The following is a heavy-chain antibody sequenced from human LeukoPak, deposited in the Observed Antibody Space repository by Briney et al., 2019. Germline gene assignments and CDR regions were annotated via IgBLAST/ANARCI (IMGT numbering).Heavy chain of an antibody. CDR2: ISSSSSTI. V-gene: IGHV3-48*01. CDR3: AREPTGYCSGGSCYSDY. D-gene: IGHD2-15*01. CDR1: GFTFSSYS. J-gene: IGHJ4*02. Sequence: PGGSLRLSCAASGFTFSSYSMNWVRQAPGKGLEWVSYISSSSSTIYYADSVKGRFTISRDNAKNSLYLQMNSLRAEDTAVYYCAREPTGYCSGGSCYSDYWGQGTLVTVSS.